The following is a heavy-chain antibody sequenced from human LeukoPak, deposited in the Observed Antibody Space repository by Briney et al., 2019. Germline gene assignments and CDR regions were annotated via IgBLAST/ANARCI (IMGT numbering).Heavy chain of an antibody. CDR1: VGSISSYY. Sequence: PSETLSLTCTVSVGSISSYYWSWIRQPPGKGLEWIGYIYYSGSTNYNPSLKSRVTISVDTSKNQFSLKLSSVTAADTAVYYCARDRGGNSIDYWGQGTLVTVSS. CDR3: ARDRGGNSIDY. CDR2: IYYSGST. D-gene: IGHD4-23*01. V-gene: IGHV4-59*01. J-gene: IGHJ4*02.